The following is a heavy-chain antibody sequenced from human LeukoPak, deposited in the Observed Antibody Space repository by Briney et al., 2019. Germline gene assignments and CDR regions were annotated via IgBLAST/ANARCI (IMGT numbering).Heavy chain of an antibody. CDR2: IGYDGTNE. J-gene: IGHJ4*02. V-gene: IGHV3-33*01. CDR1: GFTFSSYG. CDR3: ARDEGGGIVVVTATQPHFDY. Sequence: GGSLRLSCAASGFTFSSYGMHWVRQAPGKGLEWVALIGYDGTNEYYADSVKGRFTISRDNARNSLYLQMNSLRAEDTAVYYCARDEGGGIVVVTATQPHFDYWGQGTLVTVSS. D-gene: IGHD2-21*02.